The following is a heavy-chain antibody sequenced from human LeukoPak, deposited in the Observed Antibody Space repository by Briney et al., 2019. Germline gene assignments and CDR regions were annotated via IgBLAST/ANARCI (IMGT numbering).Heavy chain of an antibody. CDR2: ISGSGGST. CDR1: GFTFSSYA. D-gene: IGHD2-15*01. V-gene: IGHV3-23*01. J-gene: IGHJ4*02. Sequence: GGSLRLSCAASGFTFSSYAMSWVRQAPGKGLEWVSAISGSGGSTYYADSVKGRFTISRDNSKNTLYLQMNSLRAEDTAVYYCAKVVDCSGGSCHKGFFDYWGQGTLVTVSS. CDR3: AKVVDCSGGSCHKGFFDY.